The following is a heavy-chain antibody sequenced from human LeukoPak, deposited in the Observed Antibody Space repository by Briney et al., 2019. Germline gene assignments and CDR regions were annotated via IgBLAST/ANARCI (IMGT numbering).Heavy chain of an antibody. V-gene: IGHV3-23*01. CDR3: AKDPIGIGPAFDI. D-gene: IGHD1-26*01. J-gene: IGHJ3*02. Sequence: QAGGSLRLSCTASGFTFNSHAMSWVRQAPGKGLEWVSAISDSGRDTSYAGSVKGRFTISRDNSKNTLYLQMNSLRADDTAVYYCAKDPIGIGPAFDIWGQGTMVTVSS. CDR2: ISDSGRDT. CDR1: GFTFNSHA.